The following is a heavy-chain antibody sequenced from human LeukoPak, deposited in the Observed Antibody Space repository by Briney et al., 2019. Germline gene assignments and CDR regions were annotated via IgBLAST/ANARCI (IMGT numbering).Heavy chain of an antibody. D-gene: IGHD3-10*01. Sequence: GGSLRLSCAASGFTFDDYAMHWVRQAPGKGLEWVSGISWNSGSIGYADSVKGRFTISRDNAKNSLYLQMNSLRAEDTALYYCAKDINYYGSGSYGGSFDYWGQGTLVTVSS. V-gene: IGHV3-9*01. CDR2: ISWNSGSI. CDR1: GFTFDDYA. CDR3: AKDINYYGSGSYGGSFDY. J-gene: IGHJ4*02.